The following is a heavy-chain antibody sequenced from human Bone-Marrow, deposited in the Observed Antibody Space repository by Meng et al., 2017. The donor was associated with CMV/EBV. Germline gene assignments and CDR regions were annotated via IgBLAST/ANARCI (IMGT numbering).Heavy chain of an antibody. V-gene: IGHV1-18*04. CDR3: ARVLVVVSGGMDV. D-gene: IGHD2-21*01. Sequence: ASVKVSCKASGYTFTAHYFHWVRQAPGQGLEWMGWISAYNGNTNYAQKLQGRVTMTTDTSTSTAYMELRSLRSDDTAVYYCARVLVVVSGGMDVWGQGTTVTVSS. J-gene: IGHJ6*02. CDR2: ISAYNGNT. CDR1: GYTFTAHY.